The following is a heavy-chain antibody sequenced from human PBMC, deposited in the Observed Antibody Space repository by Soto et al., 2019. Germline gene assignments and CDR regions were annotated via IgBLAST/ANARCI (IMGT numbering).Heavy chain of an antibody. CDR1: GFTFSSYA. Sequence: GGSLRLACAASGFTFSSYAMSWVRQDPGKGLEWVSAISGSGGSTYYADSVKGRFTISRDNSKNTLYLQMTSIRAEDTAVYYCAKGPVSSGLYNWFDPWGHGTLVTVSS. D-gene: IGHD3-22*01. CDR2: ISGSGGST. V-gene: IGHV3-23*01. CDR3: AKGPVSSGLYNWFDP. J-gene: IGHJ5*02.